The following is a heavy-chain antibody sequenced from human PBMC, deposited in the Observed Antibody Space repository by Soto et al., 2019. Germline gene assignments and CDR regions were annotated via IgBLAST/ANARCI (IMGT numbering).Heavy chain of an antibody. CDR1: GFTFSSYG. CDR2: ISYDGSNK. J-gene: IGHJ6*02. V-gene: IGHV3-30*18. D-gene: IGHD3-22*01. CDR3: AKDSYYDSSGYYYYGMDV. Sequence: QGQLLESGGGLVQPGGSLRLSCAASGFTFSSYGMHWVRQAPGKGLEWVAVISYDGSNKYYADSVKGRFTISRDNSKNTLYLQMNSLRAEDTAVYYCAKDSYYDSSGYYYYGMDVWGQGTTVTVSS.